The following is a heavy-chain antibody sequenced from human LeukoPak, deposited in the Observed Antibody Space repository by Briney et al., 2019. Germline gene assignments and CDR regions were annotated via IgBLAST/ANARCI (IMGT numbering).Heavy chain of an antibody. CDR2: IYPGDSDT. J-gene: IGHJ3*02. Sequence: GESLKISWKGSGYTFTTYWIGWGRQMTGKGLEWMGIIYPGDSDTKYSPSFQGRVTISADKSISTAYLQWSGLKASDTAMYYCARREYGASTFDIWGRGTMVTVSS. D-gene: IGHD3-10*01. CDR3: ARREYGASTFDI. CDR1: GYTFTTYW. V-gene: IGHV5-51*01.